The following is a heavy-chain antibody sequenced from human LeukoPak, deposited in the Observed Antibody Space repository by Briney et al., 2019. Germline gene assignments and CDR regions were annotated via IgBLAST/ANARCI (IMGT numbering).Heavy chain of an antibody. CDR1: GFTFSDYY. D-gene: IGHD4-17*01. Sequence: PGGSLRLSCAASGFTFSDYYMSWVRQAPGKGLDWISYISTSGTTIYYADSVKGRFSVSRVNAKNSLYLQMNSQSAEATAVFSSPSSHDSGDSGPFDYWGQGTLVTVSS. J-gene: IGHJ4*02. CDR2: ISTSGTTI. CDR3: PSSHDSGDSGPFDY. V-gene: IGHV3-11*04.